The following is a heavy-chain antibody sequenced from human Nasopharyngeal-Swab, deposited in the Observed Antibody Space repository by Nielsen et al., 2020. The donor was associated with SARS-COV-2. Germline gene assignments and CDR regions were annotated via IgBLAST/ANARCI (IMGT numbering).Heavy chain of an antibody. CDR1: GGSISSSSYY. J-gene: IGHJ6*02. D-gene: IGHD3-22*01. V-gene: IGHV4-39*01. Sequence: SETLSLTCTVSGGSISSSSYYWGWIRQPPGKGLEWIGSIYYSGSTYYNPSLKSRVTISVDTSKNQFSLKLSSVTAADTAVYYCASTYYYDSSGYGGMDVWGRGTTVTVSS. CDR3: ASTYYYDSSGYGGMDV. CDR2: IYYSGST.